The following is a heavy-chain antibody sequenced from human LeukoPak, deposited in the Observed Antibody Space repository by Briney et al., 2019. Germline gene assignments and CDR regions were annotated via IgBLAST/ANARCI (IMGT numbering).Heavy chain of an antibody. CDR2: IYYSGST. CDR3: VRAGGYGDYVDY. CDR1: GGSISSSSYY. J-gene: IGHJ4*02. V-gene: IGHV4-39*07. D-gene: IGHD4-17*01. Sequence: SETLSLTCTVSGGSISSSSYYWGWIRQPPGKGLEWIGSIYYSGSTYYNPSLKSRVTISVDTSKNQFSLKLTSVTAADTAVYYCVRAGGYGDYVDYWGQGILVTVSS.